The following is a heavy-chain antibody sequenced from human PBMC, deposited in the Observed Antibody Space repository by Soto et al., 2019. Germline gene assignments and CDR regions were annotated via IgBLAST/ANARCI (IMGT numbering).Heavy chain of an antibody. V-gene: IGHV4-34*01. CDR1: GGSFSDYY. J-gene: IGHJ4*02. Sequence: QVHLQQWGAGLLKPSETLSLTCGVYGGSFSDYYWSWIRQTPGKGLEWIGEFKHSGGTNYSPSLTGRVTISADTSNKQLYLKLTSVTAADTAVYYCARQVVGLAVTQDWGQGTLVTVSS. CDR2: FKHSGGT. CDR3: ARQVVGLAVTQD. D-gene: IGHD6-19*01.